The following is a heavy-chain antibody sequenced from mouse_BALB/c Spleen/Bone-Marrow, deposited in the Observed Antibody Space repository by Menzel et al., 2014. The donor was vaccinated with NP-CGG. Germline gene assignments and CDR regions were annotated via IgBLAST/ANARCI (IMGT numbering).Heavy chain of an antibody. J-gene: IGHJ3*01. CDR3: ARRGIYYGNYFAY. D-gene: IGHD2-1*01. Sequence: VKLMESGAELAKPGASVKMSCKASGYTFTNYWMHWVKQRPGQGLEWIGYINPSTGYTEYNQKFKDKATLTADKSSSTAYIQLSSLTSEDSAVYYCARRGIYYGNYFAYWGQGTLVTVSA. V-gene: IGHV1-7*01. CDR1: GYTFTNYW. CDR2: INPSTGYT.